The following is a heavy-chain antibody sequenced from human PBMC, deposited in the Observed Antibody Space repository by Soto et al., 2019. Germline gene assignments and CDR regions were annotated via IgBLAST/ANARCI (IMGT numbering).Heavy chain of an antibody. D-gene: IGHD5-12*01. J-gene: IGHJ4*02. V-gene: IGHV1-2*04. Sequence: VACNASLYTFTGYYMHWVRQAPGQGLEWMGWINPNSGGTNYAQKFQGWVTMTRDTSISTAYMELSRLRSDDTAVYYCARGGFNPTQTRPLTYWGQGTLVTVYS. CDR3: ARGGFNPTQTRPLTY. CDR1: LYTFTGYY. CDR2: INPNSGGT.